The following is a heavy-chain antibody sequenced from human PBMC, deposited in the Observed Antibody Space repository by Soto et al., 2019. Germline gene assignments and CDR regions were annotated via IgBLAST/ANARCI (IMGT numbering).Heavy chain of an antibody. J-gene: IGHJ6*02. Sequence: PSETLSLTSTVSGGSISSGDYYWSWIRQPPGKGLEWIGYIYYSGSTYYNPSLKSRVTISVDTSKNQFSLKLSSVTAADTDVYYCARVPTPSSSPVYYYYGMDVWGQGTTGTVS. CDR1: GGSISSGDYY. D-gene: IGHD6-6*01. V-gene: IGHV4-30-4*01. CDR3: ARVPTPSSSPVYYYYGMDV. CDR2: IYYSGST.